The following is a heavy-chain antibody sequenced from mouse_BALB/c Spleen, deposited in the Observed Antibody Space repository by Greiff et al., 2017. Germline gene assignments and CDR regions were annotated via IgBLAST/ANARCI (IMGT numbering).Heavy chain of an antibody. CDR2: IDPENGDT. D-gene: IGHD3-2*01. J-gene: IGHJ4*01. Sequence: EVKLQESGAELVRSGASVKLSCTASGFNIKDYYMHWVKQRPEQGLEWIGWIDPENGDTEYAPKFQGKATMTADTSSNTAYLQLSSLTSEDTAVYYCNAFSDSSSSMDYWGQGTSVTVSS. CDR3: NAFSDSSSSMDY. V-gene: IGHV14-4*02. CDR1: GFNIKDYY.